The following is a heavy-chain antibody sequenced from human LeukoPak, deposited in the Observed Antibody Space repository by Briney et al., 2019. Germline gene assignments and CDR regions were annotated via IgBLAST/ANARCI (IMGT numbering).Heavy chain of an antibody. CDR3: ARDNSVGDSAWWFDP. D-gene: IGHD5-12*01. CDR1: GGTFSSYG. J-gene: IGHJ5*02. V-gene: IGHV1-46*01. Sequence: ASVKVSCKASGGTFSSYGISWVRQAPGQGLEWMGIINPSGDNTWYAQKFQGRVTMTRDMATSTDYMEVSSLRSEDTAVYYCARDNSVGDSAWWFDPWGQGTLVTVSS. CDR2: INPSGDNT.